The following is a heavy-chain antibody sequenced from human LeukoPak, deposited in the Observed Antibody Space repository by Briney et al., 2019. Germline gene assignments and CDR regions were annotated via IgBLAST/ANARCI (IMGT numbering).Heavy chain of an antibody. CDR3: AREVDSLRFDP. CDR1: GYTFISYG. D-gene: IGHD3/OR15-3a*01. Sequence: ASVKVSCKASGYTFISYGISWVRQAPGQGLEWMGWISAYNGNTNYAQKFQGRVTMTRDMSTSTVYMELSSLRSEDTAVYYCAREVDSLRFDPWGQGTLVTVSS. CDR2: ISAYNGNT. V-gene: IGHV1-18*01. J-gene: IGHJ5*02.